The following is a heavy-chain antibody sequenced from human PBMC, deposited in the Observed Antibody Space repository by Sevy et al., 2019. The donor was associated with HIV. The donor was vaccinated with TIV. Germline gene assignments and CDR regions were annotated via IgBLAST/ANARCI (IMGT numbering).Heavy chain of an antibody. V-gene: IGHV3-30*18. CDR3: AKDHAVTTEWVVFDS. CDR2: ISFDGAIR. CDR1: GFTFSHYA. J-gene: IGHJ4*02. Sequence: GSLRLSCAASGFTFSHYAMHWIRQAPGKGLEWVAAISFDGAIRNYAASVRGRFTISRDDSKNTVYLHMRGLRSEDTAVYFCAKDHAVTTEWVVFDSWGQGTLVTVSS. D-gene: IGHD4-17*01.